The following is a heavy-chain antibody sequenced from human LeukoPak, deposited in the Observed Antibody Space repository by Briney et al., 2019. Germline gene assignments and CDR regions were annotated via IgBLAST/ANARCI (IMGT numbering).Heavy chain of an antibody. CDR1: GFTFSSYA. V-gene: IGHV3-23*01. Sequence: GGSRRLSCAVSGFTFSSYAMNWVRQAPGKGLDWVSGISGSGAGTYYADSVKGRFTISRDNSKNTLYLQMNSLRAEDTAVYYCAKMVREFYTISYYFDYWGQGTLVTVSS. CDR2: ISGSGAGT. J-gene: IGHJ4*02. D-gene: IGHD2-8*01. CDR3: AKMVREFYTISYYFDY.